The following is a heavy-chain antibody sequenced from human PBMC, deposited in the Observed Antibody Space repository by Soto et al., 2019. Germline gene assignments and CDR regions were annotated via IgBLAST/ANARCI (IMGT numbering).Heavy chain of an antibody. V-gene: IGHV1-18*01. CDR3: VMVDNYVTPTPQDV. CDR2: ISPYTGNT. J-gene: IGHJ6*04. Sequence: QVQLVQYGDEVKKPGASVKVSCKASGYIFVNYGIAWVRQAPGQGLEWMGWISPYTGNTHSATKVQGRLTMTTDTSTSTAYMDLGSLTSDDTAVYYCVMVDNYVTPTPQDVWGKGTTVTVSS. CDR1: GYIFVNYG. D-gene: IGHD3-16*01.